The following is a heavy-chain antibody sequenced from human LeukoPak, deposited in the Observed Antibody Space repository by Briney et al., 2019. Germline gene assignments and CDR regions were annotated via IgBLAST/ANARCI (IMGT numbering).Heavy chain of an antibody. CDR2: INPNSGGT. CDR1: GGTFSSYA. CDR3: ARPMVRGVTNGMDV. V-gene: IGHV1-2*02. Sequence: ASVKVSCKASGGTFSSYAISWVRQAPGQGLEWMGWINPNSGGTNYAQKFQGRVTMTRDTSISTAYMELSRLGSDDTAVYYCARPMVRGVTNGMDVWGQGTTVTVSS. D-gene: IGHD3-10*01. J-gene: IGHJ6*02.